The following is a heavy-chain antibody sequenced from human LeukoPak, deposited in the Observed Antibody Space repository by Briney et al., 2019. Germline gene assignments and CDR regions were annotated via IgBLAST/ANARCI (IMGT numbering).Heavy chain of an antibody. V-gene: IGHV1-18*04. CDR3: ATDSSGWQFDY. CDR1: GYTFTSYG. J-gene: IGHJ4*02. CDR2: ISAYNGNT. Sequence: ASVKVSCKASGYTFTSYGISWVRQAPGQGLEWMGWISAYNGNTNYAQKLQGRVTMTTDTSTSTAYMELSSLRSEDTAVYYCATDSSGWQFDYWGQGTLVTVSS. D-gene: IGHD6-19*01.